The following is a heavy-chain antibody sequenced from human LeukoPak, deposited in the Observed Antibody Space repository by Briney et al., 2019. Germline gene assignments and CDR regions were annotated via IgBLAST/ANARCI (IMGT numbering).Heavy chain of an antibody. CDR2: IYYSGST. Sequence: SETLSLTCTVSGGSISSSSYYWGWIRQPPGKGLEWIGSIYYSGSTYYNPSLKSRVTISVDTSKNQFSLKLSSVTAADTAVYYCAREGSGYGVDYWGQGTLVTVSS. J-gene: IGHJ4*02. V-gene: IGHV4-39*07. CDR3: AREGSGYGVDY. CDR1: GGSISSSSYY. D-gene: IGHD5-12*01.